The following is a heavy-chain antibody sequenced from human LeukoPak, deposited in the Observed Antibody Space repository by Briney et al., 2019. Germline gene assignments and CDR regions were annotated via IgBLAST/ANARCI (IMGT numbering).Heavy chain of an antibody. CDR2: IKSKTDGGTT. CDR1: GFTFSNAW. J-gene: IGHJ4*02. D-gene: IGHD1-14*01. Sequence: GGSLRLSCAASGFTFSNAWMSWVRQAPGKGLEWVGRIKSKTDGGTTDYAAPVKGRFTISRDNSKNTLYLQMNSLRAEDTAVYYCARADAAVLFNPFDYWGQGTLVAVSS. CDR3: ARADAAVLFNPFDY. V-gene: IGHV3-15*01.